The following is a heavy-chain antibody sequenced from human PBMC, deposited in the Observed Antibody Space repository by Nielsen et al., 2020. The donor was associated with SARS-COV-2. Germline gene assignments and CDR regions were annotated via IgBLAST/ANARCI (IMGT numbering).Heavy chain of an antibody. Sequence: GGSLRLSCAASGFTFSSYAMHWVRQAPGKGLEWVAVISYDGSNKYYADSVKGRFTISRDNSKNTLYLQMNSLRAEDTAVYYCARDQLGPFDYWGQGTLVTVSS. CDR2: ISYDGSNK. J-gene: IGHJ4*02. CDR1: GFTFSSYA. V-gene: IGHV3-30*14. D-gene: IGHD6-13*01. CDR3: ARDQLGPFDY.